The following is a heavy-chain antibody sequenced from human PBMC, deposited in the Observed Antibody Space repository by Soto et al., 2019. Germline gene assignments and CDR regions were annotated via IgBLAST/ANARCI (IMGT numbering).Heavy chain of an antibody. J-gene: IGHJ3*02. CDR3: ARIIGYCRNNDCSWTFDI. V-gene: IGHV5-51*01. CDR1: GYSFISYC. CDR2: FYPGDSTS. D-gene: IGHD2-2*03. Sequence: GESLKISYKTSGYSFISYCVAWVRQKPGKGLEWMGTFYPGDSTSTYSPSFQGQVTISVDKSISTAYLHLSSLKASDTAMYYCARIIGYCRNNDCSWTFDIWGQGTTVTVSS.